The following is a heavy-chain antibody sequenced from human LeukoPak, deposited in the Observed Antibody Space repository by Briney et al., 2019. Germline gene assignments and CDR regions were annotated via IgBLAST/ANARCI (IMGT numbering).Heavy chain of an antibody. J-gene: IGHJ4*02. Sequence: PGRSLRLSCAASGFTFSSYGMHWVLQAPGKGLEWVAVIWYDGSNKYYADSVKGRFTISRDNSKNTLYLQMNSLRAEDTAVYYCAKDLESEGLIAAAGTDYWGQGTLVTVSS. CDR1: GFTFSSYG. V-gene: IGHV3-33*06. CDR2: IWYDGSNK. D-gene: IGHD6-13*01. CDR3: AKDLESEGLIAAAGTDY.